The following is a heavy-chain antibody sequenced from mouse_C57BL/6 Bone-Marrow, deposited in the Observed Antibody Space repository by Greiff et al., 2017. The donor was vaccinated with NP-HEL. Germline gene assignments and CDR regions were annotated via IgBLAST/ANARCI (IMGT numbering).Heavy chain of an antibody. CDR2: INYDGSST. Sequence: EVKVEESEGGLVQPGSSMKLSCTASGFTFSDYYMAWVRQVPEKGLEWVANINYDGSSTYYLDSLKSRFIISRDNAKNILYLQMSSLKSEDTATYYCARDRGITTDWYFDVWGTGTTVTVSS. J-gene: IGHJ1*03. D-gene: IGHD1-1*01. CDR3: ARDRGITTDWYFDV. V-gene: IGHV5-16*01. CDR1: GFTFSDYY.